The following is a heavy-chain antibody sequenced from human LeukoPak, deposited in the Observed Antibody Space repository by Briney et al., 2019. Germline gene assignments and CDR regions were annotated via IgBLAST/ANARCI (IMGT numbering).Heavy chain of an antibody. Sequence: GGSLRLSCAASGFTFSNYWMNWVRQAPGKGLEWVANINQDGSEKYYVDSVKGRFTISRDNAKNSLYLQMNSLRAEDTALYYGARGPLRTGDYWGQGTLVTVSS. CDR2: INQDGSEK. V-gene: IGHV3-7*05. D-gene: IGHD2-8*02. CDR3: ARGPLRTGDY. CDR1: GFTFSNYW. J-gene: IGHJ4*02.